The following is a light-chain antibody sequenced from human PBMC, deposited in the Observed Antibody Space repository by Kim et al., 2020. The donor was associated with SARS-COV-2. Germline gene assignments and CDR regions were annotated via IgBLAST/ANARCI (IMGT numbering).Light chain of an antibody. J-gene: IGLJ2*01. V-gene: IGLV2-14*03. CDR2: DVS. Sequence: GQSITISCTEASSDVGAYNYVSWYQQHPGKAPKLMIYDVSNRPSGVSNRFSGSKSGNTASLTISGLQAEDEADYYCSSYTSSSSVVFGGGTQLTVL. CDR1: SSDVGAYNY. CDR3: SSYTSSSSVV.